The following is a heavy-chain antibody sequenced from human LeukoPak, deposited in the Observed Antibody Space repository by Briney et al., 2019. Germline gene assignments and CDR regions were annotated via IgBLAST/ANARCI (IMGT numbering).Heavy chain of an antibody. J-gene: IGHJ4*02. CDR1: GGSISSGDYY. D-gene: IGHD6-13*01. CDR3: ARLGIAAAGTLFDY. V-gene: IGHV4-30-4*08. CDR2: IYYSGST. Sequence: SQTLSLTCTVSGGSISSGDYYWSWIRQPPGKGLEWIGYIYYSGSTYYNPSLKSRVTISVDTSKNQFSLKPSSVTAADTAVYYCARLGIAAAGTLFDYWGQGTLVTVSS.